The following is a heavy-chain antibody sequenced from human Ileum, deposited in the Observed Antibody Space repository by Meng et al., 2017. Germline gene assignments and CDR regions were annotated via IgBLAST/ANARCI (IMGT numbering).Heavy chain of an antibody. J-gene: IGHJ3*02. D-gene: IGHD5-24*01. Sequence: SETLSLTCTVSAGFISSYYWSWIRQPAGKGLEWIGRIYTSGSTNYNPSLKSRVTMSVDTSKNQFSLKLSSVTAADTAVYYCARTNLEMATIGGNAFDIWGQGTMVTVSS. V-gene: IGHV4-4*07. CDR3: ARTNLEMATIGGNAFDI. CDR2: IYTSGST. CDR1: AGFISSYY.